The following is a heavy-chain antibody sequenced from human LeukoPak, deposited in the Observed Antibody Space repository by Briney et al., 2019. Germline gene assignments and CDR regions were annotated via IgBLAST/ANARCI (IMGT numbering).Heavy chain of an antibody. Sequence: GGSLRLSCAASGFTFDDYAMHWVRQAPGKGLEWVSGISWNSGSIGYADSVKGRFTISRDNAKNSLYLQMNSLRAEDTALYYCAKETSSWYFTPRGNYYYYGMDVWGQGTTVTVSS. CDR3: AKETSSWYFTPRGNYYYYGMDV. CDR2: ISWNSGSI. D-gene: IGHD6-13*01. V-gene: IGHV3-9*01. CDR1: GFTFDDYA. J-gene: IGHJ6*02.